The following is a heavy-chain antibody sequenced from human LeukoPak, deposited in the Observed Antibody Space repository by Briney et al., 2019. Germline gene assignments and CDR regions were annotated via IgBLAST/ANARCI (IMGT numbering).Heavy chain of an antibody. CDR1: GYSISSGYY. V-gene: IGHV4-38-2*02. J-gene: IGHJ4*02. CDR2: IYHSGST. Sequence: SETLSLTCTVSGYSISSGYYWGWIRQPPGKGLEWIGSIYHSGSTYYNPSLKSRVTISVDTSKNQFSLKLSSVTAADTAVYYCARRQLGRVSAAGTYYFDYWGQGTLVTVSS. D-gene: IGHD6-13*01. CDR3: ARRQLGRVSAAGTYYFDY.